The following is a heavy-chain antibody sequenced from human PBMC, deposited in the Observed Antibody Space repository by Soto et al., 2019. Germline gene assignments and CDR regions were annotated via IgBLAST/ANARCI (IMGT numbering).Heavy chain of an antibody. Sequence: GASVKVSCKASGYTFTCYYMHWVRQAPGQGLEWMGWINPNSGGTNYAPKLEGRVTVTTDTSTSTAYMELRSLISDDTAVYYCATDYRAACGGSCYYFDYWGQGTPVTVSS. CDR2: INPNSGGT. J-gene: IGHJ4*02. CDR3: ATDYRAACGGSCYYFDY. CDR1: GYTFTCYY. V-gene: IGHV1-2*02. D-gene: IGHD2-15*01.